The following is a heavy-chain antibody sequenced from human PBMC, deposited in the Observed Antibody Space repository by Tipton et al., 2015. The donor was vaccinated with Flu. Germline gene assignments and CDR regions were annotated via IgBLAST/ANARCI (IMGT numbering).Heavy chain of an antibody. Sequence: TLSLTCAVYGGSLSGYFWSWIRQPAGKGLEWIGRMYTSGSTKYNPSLKSRVTMSVDTSKSQFSLKLSSVTAADTAVYYCASSTSGSYYNAFFSYGMDVWGQGTTVTVSS. CDR3: ASSTSGSYYNAFFSYGMDV. V-gene: IGHV4-59*10. CDR1: GGSLSGYF. D-gene: IGHD3-10*01. J-gene: IGHJ6*02. CDR2: MYTSGST.